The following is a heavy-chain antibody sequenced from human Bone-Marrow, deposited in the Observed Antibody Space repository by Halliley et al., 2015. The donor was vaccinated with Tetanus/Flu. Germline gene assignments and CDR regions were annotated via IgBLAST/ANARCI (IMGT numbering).Heavy chain of an antibody. V-gene: IGHV4-31*02. D-gene: IGHD1-7*01. J-gene: IGHJ4*02. Sequence: WIGYIYFSGNTYSNPPLKSRVTISVDSSNNQFSLKLSSVTAADTAVYYCARDRSISGTTSFDYWGQGTLVTVSS. CDR2: IYFSGNT. CDR3: ARDRSISGTTSFDY.